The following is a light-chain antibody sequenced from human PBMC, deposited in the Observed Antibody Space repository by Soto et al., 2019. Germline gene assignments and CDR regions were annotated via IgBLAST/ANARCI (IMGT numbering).Light chain of an antibody. V-gene: IGLV2-14*03. CDR1: SSDIGAYIH. CDR3: TSYTTSGTDV. Sequence: QSVLTQPASVSGSPGQSIAVSCSGTSSDIGAYIHVSWYQQHPGKAPKLMIYDVSNRPSGVSDRFSGSKSGNTASLTISGLQAEDEADYYCTSYTTSGTDVFGAGTKVTVL. J-gene: IGLJ1*01. CDR2: DVS.